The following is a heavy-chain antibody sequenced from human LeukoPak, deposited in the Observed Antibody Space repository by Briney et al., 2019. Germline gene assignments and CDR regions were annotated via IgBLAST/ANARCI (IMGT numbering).Heavy chain of an antibody. CDR2: INPNSGGT. CDR1: GYTFTSYD. D-gene: IGHD6-19*01. Sequence: ASVKVSCKASGYTFTSYDINWVRQATGQGLEWMGWINPNSGGTNYAQKFQGRVTMTRDTSISTAYMELSRLRSDDTAVYYCASGIAVAVFDYWGQGTLVTVSS. V-gene: IGHV1-2*02. CDR3: ASGIAVAVFDY. J-gene: IGHJ4*02.